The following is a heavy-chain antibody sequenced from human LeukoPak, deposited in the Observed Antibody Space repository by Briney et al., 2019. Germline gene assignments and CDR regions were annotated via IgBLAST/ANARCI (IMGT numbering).Heavy chain of an antibody. CDR3: AKDLSGCSGGSCYPDAFDI. V-gene: IGHV3-23*01. J-gene: IGHJ3*02. CDR1: GFTFSSYA. CDR2: ISGSGGST. D-gene: IGHD2-15*01. Sequence: GGSLRLSCAASGFTFSSYAMSWVRQAPGKGLEWVSAISGSGGSTYYADSVKGRFTISRDNPKNTLYLQMNSLRAEDTAVYYCAKDLSGCSGGSCYPDAFDIWGQGTMVTVSS.